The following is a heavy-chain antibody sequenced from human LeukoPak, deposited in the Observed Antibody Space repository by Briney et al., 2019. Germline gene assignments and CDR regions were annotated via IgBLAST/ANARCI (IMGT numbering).Heavy chain of an antibody. D-gene: IGHD1-26*01. Sequence: GGSLRLSCAASGFTFSSFAMSWVRQAPGKGLEWVSAVTGSGSDTDYADFVKGRFTISRDNSKNTLYLQMNSLRAEDTAVYYCAKRFGESYGHFDYWGQGTLVTVSS. CDR3: AKRFGESYGHFDY. CDR2: VTGSGSDT. J-gene: IGHJ4*02. CDR1: GFTFSSFA. V-gene: IGHV3-23*01.